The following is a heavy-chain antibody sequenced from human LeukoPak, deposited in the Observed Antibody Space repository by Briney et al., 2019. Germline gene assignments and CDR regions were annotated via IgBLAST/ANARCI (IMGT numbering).Heavy chain of an antibody. Sequence: ASVKVSCKASGYTFTTYGISWVRQAPGQGLEWMGWMNPNSGNTGYAQKFQGRVTITRNTSISTAYMELSSLRSEDTAVYYCARGGYYDSSGYRYWGQGTLVTVSS. V-gene: IGHV1-8*03. CDR1: GYTFTTYG. J-gene: IGHJ4*02. D-gene: IGHD3-22*01. CDR3: ARGGYYDSSGYRY. CDR2: MNPNSGNT.